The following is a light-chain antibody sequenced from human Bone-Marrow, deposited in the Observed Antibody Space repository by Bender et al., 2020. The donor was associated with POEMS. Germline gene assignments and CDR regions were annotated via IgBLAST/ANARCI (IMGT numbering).Light chain of an antibody. CDR3: QSYDNSLGGWV. J-gene: IGLJ3*02. CDR2: EDS. Sequence: QSALTQPPSASGSPGQSVTISCTGTSNDVGNYNLVSWYQQHPGKAPKLMIYEDSERPSGVSDRFSGSKSGTSASLAITGLQAEDEGDYYCQSYDNSLGGWVFGGGTKLTVL. CDR1: SNDVGNYNL. V-gene: IGLV2-14*02.